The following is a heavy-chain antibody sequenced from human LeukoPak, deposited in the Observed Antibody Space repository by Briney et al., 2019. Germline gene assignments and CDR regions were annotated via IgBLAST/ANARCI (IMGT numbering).Heavy chain of an antibody. CDR3: ARAMGYATFDY. CDR1: GFNFSTYE. J-gene: IGHJ4*02. CDR2: ISSSGSTI. V-gene: IGHV3-48*03. Sequence: GGSLRLSCAASGFNFSTYEMNWVRQAPGKGLEWVSFISSSGSTIYYADSVTGRFSISRDNAKNSLYLQMNSLRAEDTAVYYCARAMGYATFDYWGQGTLVSVSS. D-gene: IGHD2-8*01.